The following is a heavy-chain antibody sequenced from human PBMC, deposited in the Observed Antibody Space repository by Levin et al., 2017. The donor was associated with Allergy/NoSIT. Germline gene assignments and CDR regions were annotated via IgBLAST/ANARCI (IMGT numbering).Heavy chain of an antibody. D-gene: IGHD3-10*01. CDR3: ARLPRTNYFGSGRRTFDY. J-gene: IGHJ4*02. Sequence: GESLKISCQGSGFSFTSYWITWVRQMPGKGLEWMGRIDPSDSETNYSPPFQGHVTFSADKSISTVFLHWSSLEASDTAMYYCARLPRTNYFGSGRRTFDYWGQGTLVTVSS. CDR1: GFSFTSYW. V-gene: IGHV5-10-1*01. CDR2: IDPSDSET.